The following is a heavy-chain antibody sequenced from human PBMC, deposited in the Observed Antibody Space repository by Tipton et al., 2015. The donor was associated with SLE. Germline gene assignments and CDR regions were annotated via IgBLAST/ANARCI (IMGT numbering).Heavy chain of an antibody. CDR3: ARRGWSPEDACDI. Sequence: TLSLTCAVYGGSFSGYYWSWIRQPPGKGLEWIGEINHSGSTNYNPSLKSRVTISVDTSKNQFSLKLSSVTAADTAVYYCARRGWSPEDACDIWGQGTMVTVSS. D-gene: IGHD6-19*01. J-gene: IGHJ3*02. CDR2: INHSGST. V-gene: IGHV4-34*01. CDR1: GGSFSGYY.